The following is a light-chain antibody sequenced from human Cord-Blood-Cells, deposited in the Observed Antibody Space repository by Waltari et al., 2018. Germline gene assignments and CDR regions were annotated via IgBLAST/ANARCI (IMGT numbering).Light chain of an antibody. J-gene: IGLJ3*02. CDR2: GKN. Sequence: SSELTQDPAVSVALGQTVRITCQGDSLSSYHASWYQQKPGQAPVLVIYGKNNRPSGIPDRFSGSSSGNTASLTITGAQAEDEADYYCNSRDSSGNHWVFGGGTKLTVL. CDR3: NSRDSSGNHWV. CDR1: SLSSYH. V-gene: IGLV3-19*01.